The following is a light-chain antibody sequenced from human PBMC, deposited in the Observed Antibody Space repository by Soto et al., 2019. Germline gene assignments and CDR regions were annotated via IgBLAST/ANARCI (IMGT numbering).Light chain of an antibody. CDR1: QSLTSY. V-gene: IGKV3-15*01. J-gene: IGKJ4*01. Sequence: EIVMTQSPATLSVSPGERAALSCRASQSLTSYLAWFQQKPGQAPSLLIYGASTRATGIPDRFSGSGSGTEFTLTINSLQSEDFAVYFCQQYYSWPITFGGGTQVEIK. CDR3: QQYYSWPIT. CDR2: GAS.